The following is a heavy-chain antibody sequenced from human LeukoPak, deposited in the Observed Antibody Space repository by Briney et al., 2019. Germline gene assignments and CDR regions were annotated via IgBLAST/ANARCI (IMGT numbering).Heavy chain of an antibody. CDR3: ARGSAEAAMVRGYYFDY. V-gene: IGHV4-39*07. J-gene: IGHJ4*02. CDR2: IYYSGST. Sequence: SETLSLTCPVSAGSISSSSYYWGWIRQPPGKGLPWIGRIYYSGSTYYNPSLKSRVSISVDTSKNQFSLKLSSVTAADTAVYYCARGSAEAAMVRGYYFDYWGQGTLVTVSS. D-gene: IGHD3-10*01. CDR1: AGSISSSSYY.